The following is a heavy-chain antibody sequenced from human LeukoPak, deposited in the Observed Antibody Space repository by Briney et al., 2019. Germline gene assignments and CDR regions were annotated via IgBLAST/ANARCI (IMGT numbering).Heavy chain of an antibody. J-gene: IGHJ6*02. V-gene: IGHV4-59*01. CDR2: IYYSGST. D-gene: IGHD3-9*01. CDR1: GGSISSYY. Sequence: SETLSLTCTVSGGSISSYYWSWIRQPPGKGLEWIGYIYYSGSTNYNPSLKSRATISVDTSKNQFSLKLSSVTAAGTAVYYCARESERDYDILTGRYYYYGMDVWGQGTTVTVSS. CDR3: ARESERDYDILTGRYYYYGMDV.